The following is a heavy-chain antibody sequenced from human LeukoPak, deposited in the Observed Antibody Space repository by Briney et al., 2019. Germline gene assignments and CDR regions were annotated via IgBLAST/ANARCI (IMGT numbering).Heavy chain of an antibody. CDR2: IIPIFGTA. CDR1: GGTFSSYA. V-gene: IGHV1-69*05. Sequence: KVSCKASGGTFSSYAISWVRQAPGQGLEWMGGIIPIFGTANYAQKFQGRVTITTDESTSTAYMELSSLRSEDTAVYHCARGLMSHRGDYYYMDVWGKGTTVTVSS. CDR3: ARGLMSHRGDYYYMDV. J-gene: IGHJ6*03. D-gene: IGHD1-14*01.